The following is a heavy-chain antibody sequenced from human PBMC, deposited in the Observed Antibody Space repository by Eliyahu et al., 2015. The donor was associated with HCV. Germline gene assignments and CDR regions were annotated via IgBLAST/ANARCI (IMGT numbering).Heavy chain of an antibody. CDR3: ARRGVGQEFWSGYYDY. D-gene: IGHD3-3*01. CDR1: GGGSISXSSYY. Sequence: QLQLQESGPGLVKPSETLSLTCTVSGGGSISXSSYYWGWXRQPPGKGLEWIGSIYYSGSTYYNPSLKSRVTISVDTSKNQFSLKLSSVTAADTAVYYCARRGVGQEFWSGYYDYWGQGTLVTVSS. CDR2: IYYSGST. V-gene: IGHV4-39*01. J-gene: IGHJ4*02.